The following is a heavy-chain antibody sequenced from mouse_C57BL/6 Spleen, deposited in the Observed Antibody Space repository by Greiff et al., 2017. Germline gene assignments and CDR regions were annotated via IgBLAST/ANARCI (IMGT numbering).Heavy chain of an antibody. J-gene: IGHJ4*01. V-gene: IGHV1-22*01. CDR3: AREGSSPFYYAMDY. CDR1: GCTFTDYN. D-gene: IGHD1-1*01. Sequence: VQLQQSGPELVKPGASVKMSCKASGCTFTDYNMHWVKQSHGKSLEWIGYINPNDGGTSYNQKFKGKATLTVNKTSSTAYMELRSLTSEDSAVYYCAREGSSPFYYAMDYWGQGTSVTVSS. CDR2: INPNDGGT.